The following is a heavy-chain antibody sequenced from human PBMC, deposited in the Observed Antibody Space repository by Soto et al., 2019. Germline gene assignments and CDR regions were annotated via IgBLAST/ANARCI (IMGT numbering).Heavy chain of an antibody. Sequence: GASVKVSCKASGGTFSSYAISWVRQAPGQGLEWMGGIIPIFGTANYAQKFQGRVTITADESTSTAYMELSSLRSEDTAVYYCARGSPPKRGYSYGSGGMDVWGQGTTVTVSS. V-gene: IGHV1-69*13. J-gene: IGHJ6*02. CDR1: GGTFSSYA. CDR3: ARGSPPKRGYSYGSGGMDV. D-gene: IGHD5-18*01. CDR2: IIPIFGTA.